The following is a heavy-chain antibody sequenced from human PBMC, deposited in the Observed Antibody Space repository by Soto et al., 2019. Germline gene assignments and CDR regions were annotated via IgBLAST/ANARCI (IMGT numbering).Heavy chain of an antibody. CDR1: GYTFTSYD. Sequence: ASVEVSCKASGYTFTSYDINWVRQATGQGLEWMGWMNPNSGNTGYAQKFQGRVTMTRNTSISTAYMELSSLRSEDTAVYYCAQSTSCYACVSYYYYMDVWGKGTTVTVSS. V-gene: IGHV1-8*01. D-gene: IGHD2-2*01. CDR2: MNPNSGNT. CDR3: AQSTSCYACVSYYYYMDV. J-gene: IGHJ6*03.